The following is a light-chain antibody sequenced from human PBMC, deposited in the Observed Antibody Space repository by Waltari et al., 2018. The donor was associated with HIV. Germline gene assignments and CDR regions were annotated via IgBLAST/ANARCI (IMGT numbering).Light chain of an antibody. V-gene: IGKV3-11*01. Sequence: EIVLTQSPATLSLSPGERATLSCRASQSVSSSLAWYQQKPGQAPRLLIYDASNSATGIPARFSGSGSGTDFTLTISSREPEDFAVYYCQQRSNWPPESTFGQGTKLEIK. CDR2: DAS. CDR1: QSVSSS. CDR3: QQRSNWPPEST. J-gene: IGKJ2*01.